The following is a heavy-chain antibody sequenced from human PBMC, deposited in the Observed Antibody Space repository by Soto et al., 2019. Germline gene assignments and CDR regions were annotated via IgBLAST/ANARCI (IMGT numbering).Heavy chain of an antibody. CDR1: GYTFTSYG. V-gene: IGHV1-18*01. Sequence: QVHLVQSGAEVKKPGASVKVSCKASGYTFTSYGISWLRQAPGQGLVWMGWISAYNGNTNYAQKLQGRVTMTTDTSTSTAYMELRSLRSDDTAVYYCARGTTYGWSQGYYFDYWGQGTLVTFSS. CDR2: ISAYNGNT. CDR3: ARGTTYGWSQGYYFDY. D-gene: IGHD6-19*01. J-gene: IGHJ4*02.